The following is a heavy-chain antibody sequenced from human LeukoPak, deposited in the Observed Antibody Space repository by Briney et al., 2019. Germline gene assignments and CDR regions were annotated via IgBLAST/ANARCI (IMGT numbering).Heavy chain of an antibody. Sequence: SETLSLTCAVYGGSFSGYDWSWIRQPPGKGLEWIGEINHSGSTNYSPSLKSRVTISVDTSKNQFSLKLSSVTAADTAVYYCARPGTTVTTGYYYGMDVWGQGTTVTVSS. CDR1: GGSFSGYD. D-gene: IGHD4-17*01. V-gene: IGHV4-34*01. CDR2: INHSGST. CDR3: ARPGTTVTTGYYYGMDV. J-gene: IGHJ6*02.